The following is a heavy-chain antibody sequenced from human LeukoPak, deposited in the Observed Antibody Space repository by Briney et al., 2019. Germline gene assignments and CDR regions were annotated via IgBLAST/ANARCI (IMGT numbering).Heavy chain of an antibody. V-gene: IGHV4-59*01. J-gene: IGHJ3*02. Sequence: PSETLSLTCTVSGGSISSYYWSWIRQPPGKGLEWIGYIYYSGSTNYNPSLKSRVTISVDTSKNQFSLKLSSVTAADTAVYYCARRSNYYDSSGYDAFDIWGQGTMVTVSS. CDR1: GGSISSYY. D-gene: IGHD3-22*01. CDR2: IYYSGST. CDR3: ARRSNYYDSSGYDAFDI.